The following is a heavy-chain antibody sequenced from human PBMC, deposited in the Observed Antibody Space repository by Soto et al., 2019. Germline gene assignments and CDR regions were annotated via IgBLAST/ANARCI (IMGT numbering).Heavy chain of an antibody. CDR3: ARGFSFRGDLDV. CDR2: IYHAGSP. CDR1: GGSISSSSW. V-gene: IGHV4-4*02. Sequence: HLQESGPGLVKPSGTLSLTCDVSGGSISSSSWWTWVRQSPGKGLEWIGEIYHAGSPNYNPSFQSRVTILADKSKNHFSLRLTSVTAADTAIYYCARGFSFRGDLDVWGQGTTVAVSS. J-gene: IGHJ3*01. D-gene: IGHD2-21*02.